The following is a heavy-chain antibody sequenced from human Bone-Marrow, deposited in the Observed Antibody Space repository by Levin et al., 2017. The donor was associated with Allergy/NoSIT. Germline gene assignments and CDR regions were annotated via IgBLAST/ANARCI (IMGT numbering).Heavy chain of an antibody. CDR1: GFTFRTYA. J-gene: IGHJ1*01. Sequence: PGGSLRLSCAASGFTFRTYAMSWLRQAPGKGLEWVSAIGSGGTTYYADSVKGRFTISRDNSKNTLYLQMNSLRAEDTAVYYCANRITGAATGSFQYWGQGTLVTVSS. CDR3: ANRITGAATGSFQY. D-gene: IGHD6-19*01. V-gene: IGHV3-23*01. CDR2: IGSGGTT.